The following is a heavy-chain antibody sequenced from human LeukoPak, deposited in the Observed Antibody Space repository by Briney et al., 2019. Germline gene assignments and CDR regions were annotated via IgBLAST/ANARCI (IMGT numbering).Heavy chain of an antibody. CDR1: GGSISSYY. CDR3: ARDAYGSVSYYPYY. Sequence: SDTLSLTCTVSGGSISSYYWSWIRQPPGKGLEWIGYIYYSGSNNYNRSLKSRVTISVDTSKNQFSLKLSSVTAADTAVYYCARDAYGSVSYYPYYWGQGTLVTVSS. D-gene: IGHD3-10*01. CDR2: IYYSGSN. J-gene: IGHJ4*02. V-gene: IGHV4-59*01.